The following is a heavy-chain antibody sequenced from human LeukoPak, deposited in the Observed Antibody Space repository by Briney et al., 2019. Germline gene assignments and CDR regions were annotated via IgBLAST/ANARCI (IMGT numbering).Heavy chain of an antibody. CDR1: GGSISGYS. Sequence: SETLSLTCTVSGGSISGYSWTWIRQPPGQGLEWIGYFHNSRTTSYNPSLTGRVIISVDTAMDQISLKLNSVTAADTAVYYCAAEGTGTTNRDVWGKGTTVTVSS. D-gene: IGHD1-1*01. J-gene: IGHJ6*04. CDR3: AAEGTGTTNRDV. CDR2: FHNSRTT. V-gene: IGHV4-59*01.